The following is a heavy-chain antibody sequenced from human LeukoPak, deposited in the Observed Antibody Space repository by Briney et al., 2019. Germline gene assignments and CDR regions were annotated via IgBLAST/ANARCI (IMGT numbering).Heavy chain of an antibody. CDR2: ISSTGAYI. J-gene: IGHJ1*01. Sequence: GGSLRLSCATSGFIFSSDSMIWVRQAPGKGLEWVSSISSTGAYIYYADSLKGRFTISRDNAKNSLYLQMNSLRAEDTAVYYCATYSSSNGREFQYWGQGTLVTVSS. CDR1: GFIFSSDS. D-gene: IGHD2-2*01. V-gene: IGHV3-21*01. CDR3: ATYSSSNGREFQY.